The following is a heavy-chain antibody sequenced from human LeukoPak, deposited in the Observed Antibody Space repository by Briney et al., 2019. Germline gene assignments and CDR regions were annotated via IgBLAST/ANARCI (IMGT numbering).Heavy chain of an antibody. CDR3: ARLTYRMMLESLSPDPYYYIDI. CDR2: MTTSGIIK. V-gene: IGHV3-11*04. Sequence: GGSLRLSCAASGLTLSDDYMTWVRQAPGKGLESVLIMTTSGIIKSSADSVKGRFTISRDNANNILHLQMNSLRAEDTGVYYCARLTYRMMLESLSPDPYYYIDIWGNGTTVTVSS. J-gene: IGHJ6*03. CDR1: GLTLSDDY. D-gene: IGHD3-16*01.